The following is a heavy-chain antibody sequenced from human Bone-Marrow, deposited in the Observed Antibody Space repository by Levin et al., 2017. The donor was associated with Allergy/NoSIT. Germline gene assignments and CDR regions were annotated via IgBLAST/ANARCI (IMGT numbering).Heavy chain of an antibody. V-gene: IGHV3-74*01. CDR1: GLTLSSFY. CDR2: IRNDGTDT. Sequence: AGGSLRLSCTASGLTLSSFYMHWVRQSPGKGLVWVSYIRNDGTDTVYADSVKGRFTISRDNAKNTMYLLMNNLRAEDTAVYYCLLFGRVLSRGQGTLVTVSS. CDR3: LLFGRVLS. J-gene: IGHJ4*02. D-gene: IGHD3-16*01.